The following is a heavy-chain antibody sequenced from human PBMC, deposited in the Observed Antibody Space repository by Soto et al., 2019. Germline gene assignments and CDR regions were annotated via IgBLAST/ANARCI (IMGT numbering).Heavy chain of an antibody. J-gene: IGHJ4*02. CDR3: ARGEDLGVTFDY. D-gene: IGHD3-16*01. V-gene: IGHV1-2*02. Sequence: ASVKVSCKASGYTFTSYDINWVRQATGQGLEWMGWINPNSGGTNYAQKFQGRVTMTRDTSISTAYMELSRLRSDDTAVYYCARGEDLGVTFDYWGQGTLVTVSS. CDR2: INPNSGGT. CDR1: GYTFTSYD.